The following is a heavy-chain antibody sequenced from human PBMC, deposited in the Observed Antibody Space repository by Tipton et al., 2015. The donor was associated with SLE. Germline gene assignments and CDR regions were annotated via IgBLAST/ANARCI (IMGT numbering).Heavy chain of an antibody. D-gene: IGHD1/OR15-1a*01. J-gene: IGHJ5*02. CDR3: ARENNNWYKNWFDP. CDR1: GGSISSYY. V-gene: IGHV4-59*12. CDR2: RFHDGNI. Sequence: VKPSETLSLTCTVSGGSISSYYWSWIRQPPGKGLEWIAYRFHDGNINYNPSLKTRLTMSVDTSRDQFSLELSSVTAADTAVYYCARENNNWYKNWFDPWGQGTLVTVSS.